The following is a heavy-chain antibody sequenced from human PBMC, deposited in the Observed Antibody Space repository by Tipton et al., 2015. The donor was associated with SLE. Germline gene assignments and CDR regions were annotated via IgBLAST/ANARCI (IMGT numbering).Heavy chain of an antibody. CDR2: INSDGIYT. J-gene: IGHJ4*02. D-gene: IGHD2/OR15-2a*01. Sequence: SLRLSCTSSGFTFSSYWMHWFRHAPGKGLVWVSRINSDGIYTYYADSVKGRFTISRDNAKNTVYLQMNSLRAEDTGVYYWASRRGWGQGTLVTVSS. CDR1: GFTFSSYW. CDR3: ASRRG. V-gene: IGHV3-74*01.